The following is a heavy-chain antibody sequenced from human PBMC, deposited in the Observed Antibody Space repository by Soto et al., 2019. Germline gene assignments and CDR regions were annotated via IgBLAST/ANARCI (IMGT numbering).Heavy chain of an antibody. CDR1: GGTFSSYA. D-gene: IGHD1-1*01. V-gene: IGHV1-69*12. Sequence: QVQLVQSGAEVKKPGSSVKVSCKASGGTFSSYAISWVRQAPGQGLEWMGGIIPIFGTANYAQKFQGRVTXXAXEXXSTAYMELSSLRSEDTAAYYCARAPNLETPPFFDYWGQGTLVTVSS. CDR2: IIPIFGTA. CDR3: ARAPNLETPPFFDY. J-gene: IGHJ4*02.